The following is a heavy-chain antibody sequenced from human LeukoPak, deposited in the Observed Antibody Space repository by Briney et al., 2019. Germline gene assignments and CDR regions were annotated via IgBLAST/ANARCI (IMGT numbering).Heavy chain of an antibody. CDR1: GFTFSSYG. D-gene: IGHD3-10*01. CDR2: IWYDGSNK. Sequence: PGRSLRLPCAASGFTFSSYGMHWVRQAPGKGLEWVAVIWYDGSNKYYADSVKGRFTISRDNSKNTLYLQMNSLRAEDTAVYYCARRHAAAIYYGSGSFFDYWGQGTLVTVSS. J-gene: IGHJ4*02. V-gene: IGHV3-33*01. CDR3: ARRHAAAIYYGSGSFFDY.